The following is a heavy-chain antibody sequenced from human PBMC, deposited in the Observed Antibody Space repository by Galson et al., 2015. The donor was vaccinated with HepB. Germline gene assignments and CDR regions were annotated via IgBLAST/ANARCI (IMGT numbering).Heavy chain of an antibody. CDR2: ISSNGGST. D-gene: IGHD6-13*01. CDR3: VAGNSSSWYYFAFDI. Sequence: SLRLSCAASGFTFSSYAMRWVRQAPGKGLEYVSAISSNGGSTYYADSVKGRFTISRDNSKNTLYLQMSSLRAEDTAVYYCVAGNSSSWYYFAFDIWGQGTMVTVSS. V-gene: IGHV3-64D*06. CDR1: GFTFSSYA. J-gene: IGHJ3*02.